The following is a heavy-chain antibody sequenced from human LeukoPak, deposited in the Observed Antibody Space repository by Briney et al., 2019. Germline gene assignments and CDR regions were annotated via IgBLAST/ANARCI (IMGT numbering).Heavy chain of an antibody. D-gene: IGHD6-13*01. Sequence: ASVKVSCKASGGTFSSYAFIWVRQAPGQGLEWMGGIIPIFGTTNYAQKFQGRVTITADESTSTVYMELNSLRSEDTAVYYCAREVWDKSAAGTVYWGQGTLVTVSS. V-gene: IGHV1-69*13. CDR2: IIPIFGTT. CDR1: GGTFSSYA. J-gene: IGHJ4*02. CDR3: AREVWDKSAAGTVY.